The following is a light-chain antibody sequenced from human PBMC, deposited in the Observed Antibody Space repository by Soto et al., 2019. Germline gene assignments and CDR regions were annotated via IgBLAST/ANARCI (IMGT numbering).Light chain of an antibody. Sequence: AIRMTQSPSSLSASTGDRVTITCRASQGISSYLAWYQQKPGKAPKRLIYAASTLQSGVPSMFSGSGSGTDFTLTISCLQSEDFVTYYCQQYYSYPWTFGQGTKVEIK. CDR1: QGISSY. J-gene: IGKJ1*01. CDR3: QQYYSYPWT. CDR2: AAS. V-gene: IGKV1-8*01.